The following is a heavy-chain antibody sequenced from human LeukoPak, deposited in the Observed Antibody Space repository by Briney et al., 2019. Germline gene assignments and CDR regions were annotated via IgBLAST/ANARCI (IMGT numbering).Heavy chain of an antibody. CDR2: ISHSGST. D-gene: IGHD3-22*01. CDR1: GGSIRSSY. CDR3: ARGYYDSRGDSNPFDM. Sequence: SDTLSLTCTLSGGSIRSSYWSWIRQPPGRGLEWIGYISHSGSTNYNASLKSRVSISVDTSQNQFSLKLTSVTAADTAMYYCARGYYDSRGDSNPFDMWGQGTMVTVSS. V-gene: IGHV4-59*07. J-gene: IGHJ3*02.